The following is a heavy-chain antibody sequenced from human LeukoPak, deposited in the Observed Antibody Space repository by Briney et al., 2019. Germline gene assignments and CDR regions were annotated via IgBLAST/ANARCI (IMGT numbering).Heavy chain of an antibody. V-gene: IGHV4-39*01. CDR2: IYYSGST. D-gene: IGHD3-10*01. J-gene: IGHJ5*02. Sequence: PSETLSLTCTVSGGSISSSSYYWGWIRQPPGKGLEWIGSIYYSGSTYYNPSLKSRVTISVDTSKNQFSLKLSSVAAADTAVYYCARHYYGSGSYYKHYTSNNWFDPWGQGTLVAVSS. CDR3: ARHYYGSGSYYKHYTSNNWFDP. CDR1: GGSISSSSYY.